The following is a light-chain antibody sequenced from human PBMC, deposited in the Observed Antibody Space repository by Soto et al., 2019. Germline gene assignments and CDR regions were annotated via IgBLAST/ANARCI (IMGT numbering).Light chain of an antibody. J-gene: IGKJ1*01. CDR3: QQYYSTPLA. V-gene: IGKV4-1*01. CDR2: WAS. CDR1: QSVLYSSNNKNY. Sequence: DIVMTQSPDSLAVSLGERATINCKSSQSVLYSSNNKNYLAWYQQKPRQPPKLLIYWASTRESGVPDRFSGSGSGIYFTLTISSLQAEDVAVYYCQQYYSTPLAFGQGTKVEIK.